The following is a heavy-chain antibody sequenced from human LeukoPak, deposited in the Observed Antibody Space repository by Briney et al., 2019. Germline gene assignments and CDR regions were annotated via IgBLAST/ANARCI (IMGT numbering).Heavy chain of an antibody. CDR2: IIPIFGTA. CDR1: GGTFSSYA. J-gene: IGHJ3*02. Sequence: GASVTVSCKASGGTFSSYAISWVRQAPGQGLEWMGGIIPIFGTANYAQKFQGRVTITADESTSTAYMELSSLRSEDTAVYYCASRITMIVVVTPDAFDIWGQGTMVTVSS. CDR3: ASRITMIVVVTPDAFDI. D-gene: IGHD3-22*01. V-gene: IGHV1-69*13.